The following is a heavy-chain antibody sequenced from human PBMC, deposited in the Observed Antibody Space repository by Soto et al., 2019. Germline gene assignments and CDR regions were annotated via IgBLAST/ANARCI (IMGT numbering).Heavy chain of an antibody. CDR3: AKGGEYLLLRDYNWFDP. CDR2: ISGSGGST. V-gene: IGHV3-23*01. J-gene: IGHJ5*02. D-gene: IGHD2-2*01. CDR1: GFTFSSYA. Sequence: EVQLLESGGGLVQPGGSLRLSCAASGFTFSSYAMSWVRQAPGKGLEWVSAISGSGGSTYYADSVKGRFTISRDNSKNTLYLQMNSLRAEDTAVYYCAKGGEYLLLRDYNWFDPWGQGTLVTVSS.